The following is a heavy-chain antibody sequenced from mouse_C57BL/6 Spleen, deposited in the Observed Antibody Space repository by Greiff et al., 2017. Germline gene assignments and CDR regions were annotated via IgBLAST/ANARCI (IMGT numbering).Heavy chain of an antibody. D-gene: IGHD3-2*02. CDR1: GYSITSGYY. CDR3: AEGETAQATFAY. J-gene: IGHJ3*01. V-gene: IGHV3-6*01. CDR2: ISYDGSN. Sequence: EVQLQQSGPGLVKPSQSLSLSCSVTGYSITSGYYWNWIRQFPGNKLEWMGYISYDGSNNYNPSLKNRISITRDTSKNQFFLKLNSVTTEDTATYYCAEGETAQATFAYWGQGTLVTVSA.